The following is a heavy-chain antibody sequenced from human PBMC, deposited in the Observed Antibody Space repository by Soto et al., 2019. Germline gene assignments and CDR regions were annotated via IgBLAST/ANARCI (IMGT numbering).Heavy chain of an antibody. V-gene: IGHV4-34*02. CDR1: GVSLTGYV. CDR3: ARRPDGLDF. D-gene: IGHD3-9*01. Sequence: QVHLQQWGAGLVKPSGTLSLACGVSGVSLTGYVRPWVRQPIGKGLEYMGEIRYIGETAYNPSLRSRVTISVDTSKSQFSLTLSSVTAADTAVYYCARRPDGLDFWGQGTPVIVSS. J-gene: IGHJ4*02. CDR2: IRYIGET.